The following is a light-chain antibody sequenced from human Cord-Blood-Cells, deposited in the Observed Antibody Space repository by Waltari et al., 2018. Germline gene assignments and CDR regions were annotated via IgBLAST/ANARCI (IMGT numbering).Light chain of an antibody. CDR1: ALPKKY. J-gene: IGLJ1*01. V-gene: IGLV3-10*01. Sequence: SYELTQPTSVSVSPGQTARITCSGDALPKKYAYWYQQKSGQAPVLVIYEDSKRPSGIPERFSGSSSGTMATLTISGAQVEDEADYYCYSTDSSGNHYVFGTGTKVTVL. CDR2: EDS. CDR3: YSTDSSGNHYV.